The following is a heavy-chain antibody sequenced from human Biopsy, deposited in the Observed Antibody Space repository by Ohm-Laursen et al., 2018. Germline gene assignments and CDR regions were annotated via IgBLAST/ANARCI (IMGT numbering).Heavy chain of an antibody. Sequence: SLRLSCSAPGFSFGDHYLDWVRQAPGKGLEWVGRARNKANSYTIEYAASVMGRFTISRDDSQNSLYLQMNSLQTEDTAVYFCTNHYCGGITCLMNFWGQGTLVTVSS. J-gene: IGHJ4*02. V-gene: IGHV3-72*01. CDR2: ARNKANSYTI. D-gene: IGHD2-21*01. CDR1: GFSFGDHY. CDR3: TNHYCGGITCLMNF.